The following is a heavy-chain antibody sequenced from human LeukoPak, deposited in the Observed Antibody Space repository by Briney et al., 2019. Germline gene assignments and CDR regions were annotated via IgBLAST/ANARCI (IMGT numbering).Heavy chain of an antibody. V-gene: IGHV3-23*01. D-gene: IGHD6-13*01. CDR1: GFTFSSYA. CDR2: VSGSGGGT. CDR3: AKDQHPLHNTAAGTSHFDY. J-gene: IGHJ4*02. Sequence: GGSLRLSCAASGFTFSSYAMTWVRQAPGKGLEWVSGVSGSGGGTYYADSVKGRFTISRDNSKNTLYLQMNSLRAEDTAVYYCAKDQHPLHNTAAGTSHFDYWGQGTLVTVSS.